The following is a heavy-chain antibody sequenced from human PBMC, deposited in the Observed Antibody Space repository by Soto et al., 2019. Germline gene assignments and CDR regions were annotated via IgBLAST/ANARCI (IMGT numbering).Heavy chain of an antibody. CDR1: GGTFSSYA. CDR2: IIPIFGTA. Sequence: QVQLVQSGAEVKKPGSSVKVSCKASGGTFSSYAISWARQAPGQGLEWMGGIIPIFGTANYAQKFQGRVTITADKSTSTAYMELSSLRSEDTAVYYCARVYCSSTSCYFYYFDYWGQGTLVTVSS. V-gene: IGHV1-69*06. J-gene: IGHJ4*02. CDR3: ARVYCSSTSCYFYYFDY. D-gene: IGHD2-2*01.